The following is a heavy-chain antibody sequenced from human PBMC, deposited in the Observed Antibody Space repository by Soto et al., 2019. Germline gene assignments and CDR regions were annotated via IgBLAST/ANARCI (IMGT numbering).Heavy chain of an antibody. D-gene: IGHD3-22*01. CDR1: GFTFSSYW. CDR2: IDNDGIST. V-gene: IGHV3-74*01. J-gene: IGHJ4*02. CDR3: ARDRTYYYDSSGYSLGN. Sequence: GGSLRLSCAASGFTFSSYWMHWVRQTPEKGLVWVSHIDNDGISTTYADSVKGRFTISRDNAKNTLYLQMNSLTVEDTAVYYCARDRTYYYDSSGYSLGNWGQGTLVTVSS.